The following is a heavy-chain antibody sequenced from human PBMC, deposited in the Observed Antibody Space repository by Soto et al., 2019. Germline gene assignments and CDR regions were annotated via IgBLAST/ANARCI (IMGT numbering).Heavy chain of an antibody. J-gene: IGHJ4*02. V-gene: IGHV1-2*02. CDR1: GYTFSGHF. Sequence: QVQLVQSGADLKKPGASVKVSCRTSGYTFSGHFLQGVRQAPGAGPEWMGWINPNTGNTKYGQKFEGRVTMTRDMSSSTAYMELTRLTVDNTAVYFCARAGSYCSGGSCSFAYWGQGSLVTVSS. CDR2: INPNTGNT. CDR3: ARAGSYCSGGSCSFAY. D-gene: IGHD2-15*01.